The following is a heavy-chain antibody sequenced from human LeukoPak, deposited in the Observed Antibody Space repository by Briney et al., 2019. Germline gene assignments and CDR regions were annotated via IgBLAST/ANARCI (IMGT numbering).Heavy chain of an antibody. CDR3: ARDEPTVTTGAPLGS. CDR2: INGYGSTT. CDR1: GFTFETYW. J-gene: IGHJ4*02. V-gene: IGHV3-74*01. Sequence: GGSLRLSCAASGFTFETYWMHWVRQAPGKGLEWVSCINGYGSTTNYADSVKGRFTISRDNAKNTLYLQMNSLRVEDTAVYYCARDEPTVTTGAPLGSWGQGTLVTVSS. D-gene: IGHD4-17*01.